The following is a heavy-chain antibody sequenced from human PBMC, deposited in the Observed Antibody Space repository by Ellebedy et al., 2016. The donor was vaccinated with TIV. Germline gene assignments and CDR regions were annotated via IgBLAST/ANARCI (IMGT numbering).Heavy chain of an antibody. CDR1: GYTFTTYA. D-gene: IGHD3-10*01. V-gene: IGHV1-3*01. CDR2: INAGNGIT. Sequence: ASVKVSXKASGYTFTTYAIHWVRQAPGQRLEWMGWINAGNGITKSSQKLRGRVRITRETSASTAFMELSSLTSEDTAVYFCARGFGMVRGVTGMDVWGQGTTVTVSS. CDR3: ARGFGMVRGVTGMDV. J-gene: IGHJ6*02.